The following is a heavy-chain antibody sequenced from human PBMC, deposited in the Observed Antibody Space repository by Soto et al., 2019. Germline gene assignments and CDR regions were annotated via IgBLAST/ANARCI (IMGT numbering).Heavy chain of an antibody. CDR3: ARGRAARPYYMDV. CDR2: INHSGST. J-gene: IGHJ6*03. V-gene: IGHV4-34*01. CDR1: GGSFSGYY. D-gene: IGHD6-6*01. Sequence: SETLSLTCAVYGGSFSGYYWSWIRQPPGKGLEWIGEINHSGSTNYNPSLKSRVTISVDTSKNQFSLKLSSVTAADTAVYYCARGRAARPYYMDVWGQGTTVTVSS.